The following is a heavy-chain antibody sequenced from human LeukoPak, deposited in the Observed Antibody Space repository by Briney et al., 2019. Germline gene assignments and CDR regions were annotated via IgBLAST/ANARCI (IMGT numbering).Heavy chain of an antibody. CDR3: ARRQFGFDY. CDR2: IFYSGST. V-gene: IGHV4-39*07. Sequence: SETLSLTCTVSGGSISTSSYYWGWVRQPPGKGLEWIGNIFYSGSTYYSPSLKSRVTISVDTSKNQFSLKLGSVTAADTAVYYCARRQFGFDYWGQGTLVTVSS. D-gene: IGHD3-16*01. CDR1: GGSISTSSYY. J-gene: IGHJ4*02.